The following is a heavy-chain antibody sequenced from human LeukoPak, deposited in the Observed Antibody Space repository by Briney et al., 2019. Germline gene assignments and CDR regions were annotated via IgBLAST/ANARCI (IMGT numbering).Heavy chain of an antibody. J-gene: IGHJ4*02. D-gene: IGHD6-13*01. CDR2: ISASGGGT. CDR3: AKDSQQLVNYFDY. V-gene: IGHV3-23*01. Sequence: GGSLRLSCAASGFTFTTYPMSWVRQAPGKGLEWVSAISASGGGTYYADSVKGRFTISRDNSKNTLYLQMNSLRAEDTAVYYCAKDSQQLVNYFDYWGQGTLVTVSS. CDR1: GFTFTTYP.